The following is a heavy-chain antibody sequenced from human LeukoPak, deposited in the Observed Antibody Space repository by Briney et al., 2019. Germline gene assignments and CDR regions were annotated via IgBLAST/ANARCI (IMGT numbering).Heavy chain of an antibody. CDR3: ANLGYYDSSGYPNFDY. V-gene: IGHV3-30*02. CDR2: IRYDGSNK. Sequence: GGSLRLSCAASGFTFSCYGMHWVRQAPGKGLEWVAFIRYDGSNKYYADSVKGRFTISRDNSKNTLYLQMNSLRAEDTAVYYCANLGYYDSSGYPNFDYWGQGTLVTVSS. J-gene: IGHJ4*02. CDR1: GFTFSCYG. D-gene: IGHD3-22*01.